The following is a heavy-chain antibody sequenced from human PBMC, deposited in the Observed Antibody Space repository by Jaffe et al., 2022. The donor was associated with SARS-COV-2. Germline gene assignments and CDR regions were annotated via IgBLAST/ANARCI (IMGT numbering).Heavy chain of an antibody. CDR1: GFTFDDYA. CDR3: AKDIGHLAAAGPYLDY. CDR2: ISWNSGSI. D-gene: IGHD6-13*01. J-gene: IGHJ4*02. V-gene: IGHV3-9*01. Sequence: EVQLVESGGGLVQPGRSLRLSCAASGFTFDDYAMHWVRQAPGKGLEWVSGISWNSGSIGYADSVKGRFTISRDNAKNSLYLQMNSLRAEDTALYYCAKDIGHLAAAGPYLDYWGQGTLVTVSS.